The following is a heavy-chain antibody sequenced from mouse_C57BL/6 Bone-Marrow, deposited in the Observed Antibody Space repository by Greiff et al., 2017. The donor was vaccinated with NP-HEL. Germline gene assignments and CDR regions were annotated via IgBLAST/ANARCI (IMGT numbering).Heavy chain of an antibody. CDR1: GFSFNTYA. CDR3: VRQNYGQWGFAY. CDR2: IRSKSNNYAT. V-gene: IGHV10-1*01. J-gene: IGHJ3*01. D-gene: IGHD1-1*01. Sequence: GGGLVQPKGSLKLSCAASGFSFNTYAMNWVRQAPGKGLEWVARIRSKSNNYATYYADSVKDRFTISRDDSESMLYLQMNNLKTEDTAMYYCVRQNYGQWGFAYWGQGTLVTVSA.